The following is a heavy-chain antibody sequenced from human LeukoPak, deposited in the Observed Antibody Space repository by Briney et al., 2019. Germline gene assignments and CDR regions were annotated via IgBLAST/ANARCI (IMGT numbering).Heavy chain of an antibody. Sequence: SETLSLTCTVSGGSISSYYWSWIRQPAGKGLEWIGRIYTSGSTNYNPSLKSRVTMSVDTSKNQFSLKLSSVTAADTAVYYCAREGMVRGYYYYYYMDVWGKGTTVTVSS. CDR3: AREGMVRGYYYYYYMDV. V-gene: IGHV4-4*07. CDR1: GGSISSYY. CDR2: IYTSGST. J-gene: IGHJ6*03. D-gene: IGHD3-10*01.